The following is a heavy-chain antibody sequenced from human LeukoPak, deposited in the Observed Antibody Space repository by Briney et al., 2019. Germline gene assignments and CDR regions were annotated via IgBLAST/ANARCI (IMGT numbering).Heavy chain of an antibody. CDR3: ARGARPESIPAAISYYYYGMDV. CDR1: GFTFSSYS. D-gene: IGHD2-2*02. Sequence: GGSLRLSCAASGFTFSSYSMNWVRQAPGKGLEWVSSISSSSSYIYYADSVKGRFTISRDNAKNSLYLQMNSLRAEDTAVYYCARGARPESIPAAISYYYYGMDVWGQGTTVTVSS. CDR2: ISSSSSYI. V-gene: IGHV3-21*01. J-gene: IGHJ6*02.